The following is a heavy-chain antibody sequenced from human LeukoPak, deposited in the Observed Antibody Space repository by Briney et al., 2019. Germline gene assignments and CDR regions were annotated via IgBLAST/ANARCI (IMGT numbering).Heavy chain of an antibody. Sequence: GESLQISSQGSGYSFTSYWIGWVRPMPRKGLEWMGIIYPGDSDTRYSPSFQGQVTISADKSITTAYLQWSSLKASDTAMYYCARHVGEPLPYYYYYMDVWGKGTTVAVSS. CDR2: IYPGDSDT. V-gene: IGHV5-51*01. J-gene: IGHJ6*03. CDR3: ARHVGEPLPYYYYYMDV. CDR1: GYSFTSYW. D-gene: IGHD3-10*01.